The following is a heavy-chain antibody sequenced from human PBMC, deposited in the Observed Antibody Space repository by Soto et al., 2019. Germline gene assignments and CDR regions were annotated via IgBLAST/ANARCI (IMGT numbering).Heavy chain of an antibody. CDR2: ISGSGGST. Sequence: GGSLRLSCASSGFTFSSYAMSWVRQAPGKGLEWVSAISGSGGSTYYADSVKGRFTISRDNSKNTLYLQMNSLRAEDTAVYYCAKDGYSSGWSWYYFDYWGQGTLVTVSS. V-gene: IGHV3-23*01. D-gene: IGHD6-19*01. CDR1: GFTFSSYA. CDR3: AKDGYSSGWSWYYFDY. J-gene: IGHJ4*02.